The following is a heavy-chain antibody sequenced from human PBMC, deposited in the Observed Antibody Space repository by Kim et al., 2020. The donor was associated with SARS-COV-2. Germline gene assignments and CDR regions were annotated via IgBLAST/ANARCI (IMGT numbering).Heavy chain of an antibody. J-gene: IGHJ5*02. D-gene: IGHD4-4*01. CDR1: GYTFTSYA. Sequence: ASVKVSCKASGYTFTSYAMNWVRQAPGQGLEWMGWINTNTGNPTYAQGFTGRFVFSLDTSVSTAYLQISSLKAEDTDVYYCAREIYSNYGDNWFDPWGQGTLVTVSS. V-gene: IGHV7-4-1*02. CDR2: INTNTGNP. CDR3: AREIYSNYGDNWFDP.